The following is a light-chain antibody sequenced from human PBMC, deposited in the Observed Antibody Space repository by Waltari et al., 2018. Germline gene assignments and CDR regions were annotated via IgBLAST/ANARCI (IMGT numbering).Light chain of an antibody. CDR3: QQYYDTPYT. CDR1: RNLLYSPNNKDF. Sequence: DIVMTQSPDSLVVSLGERATINCKSSRNLLYSPNNKDFLAWYQQKPGQPPKLLIYWASTREPGVADRFTGSGSGTDFSLTISSLQAEDVAVYYCQQYYDTPYTFGQGTKLEIK. J-gene: IGKJ2*01. CDR2: WAS. V-gene: IGKV4-1*01.